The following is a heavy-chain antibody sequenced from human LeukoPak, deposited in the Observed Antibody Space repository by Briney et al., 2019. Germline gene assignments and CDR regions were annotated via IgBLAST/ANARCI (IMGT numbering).Heavy chain of an antibody. CDR3: ARLTQLAYYFDY. D-gene: IGHD6-13*01. CDR2: IYSSGRT. J-gene: IGHJ4*02. Sequence: QVQLQESGPGLVKPSQTLSLTCTVSGGSISSGDYFWSWIRHPAGTGREWIGYIYSSGRTYYNPSLKSRVTISVDTSKNQFSLKLSSVTAADTAVYYCARLTQLAYYFDYWGQGTLVTVSS. V-gene: IGHV4-30-4*08. CDR1: GGSISSGDYF.